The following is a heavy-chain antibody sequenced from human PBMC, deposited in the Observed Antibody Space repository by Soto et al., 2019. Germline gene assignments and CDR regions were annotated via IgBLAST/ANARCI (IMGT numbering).Heavy chain of an antibody. CDR1: GRTFSSYA. Sequence: EVQLLESGGGLVQPGGSLRLSCAASGRTFSSYAMTWVRQAPGKGLEWVSAISGSGYSTDYADSVKGRFTISRDNSKNTLYLQMNSLRVEDTAVYYCAKDMLSAAASDAFDIWGQGTMVTVSS. CDR3: AKDMLSAAASDAFDI. V-gene: IGHV3-23*01. CDR2: ISGSGYST. J-gene: IGHJ3*02. D-gene: IGHD2-2*01.